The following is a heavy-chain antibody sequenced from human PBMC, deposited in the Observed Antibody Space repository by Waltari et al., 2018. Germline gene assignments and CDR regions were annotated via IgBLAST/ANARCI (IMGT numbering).Heavy chain of an antibody. V-gene: IGHV4-39*02. CDR2: IYPGGDT. CDR1: GGSISRSAYY. D-gene: IGHD2-15*01. CDR3: ARRGDWLPLDAFDI. Sequence: QLQLQESGPGLVKSSETLSLTCTVSGGSISRSAYYWVWLRQPPGKELEWIGSIYPGGDTYYHSSLESRVRLSVDRSSNHCSMRLRSVTAADTAVYYCARRGDWLPLDAFDIWGQGTVVTVSS. J-gene: IGHJ3*02.